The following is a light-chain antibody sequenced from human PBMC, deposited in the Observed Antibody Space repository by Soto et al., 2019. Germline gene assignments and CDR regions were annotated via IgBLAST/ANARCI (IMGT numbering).Light chain of an antibody. J-gene: IGLJ3*02. CDR1: SSDVGGYNS. CDR2: EVS. Sequence: QSALTQPPSASGSPGQSVTISCTGTSSDVGGYNSVSWYQHHPGKAPKVMIYEVSMRPSGVPDRFSGSKSGNTASLTVSGLQAEDEADYYCSSYAGSDAWVFGGGTKLTVL. CDR3: SSYAGSDAWV. V-gene: IGLV2-8*01.